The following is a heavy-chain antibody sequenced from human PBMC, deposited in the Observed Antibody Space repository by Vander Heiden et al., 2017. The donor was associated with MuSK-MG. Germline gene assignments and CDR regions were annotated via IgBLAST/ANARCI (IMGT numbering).Heavy chain of an antibody. CDR1: GYSISSGYY. J-gene: IGHJ4*02. CDR2: IYHSGST. V-gene: IGHV4-38-2*01. D-gene: IGHD3-10*01. Sequence: QVQLQESGPGLVKPSETLSLTCAVSGYSISSGYYWGWIRQPPGKGLEWIGSIYHSGSTYYNPSLKSRVTISVDTSKNQFSLKLSSVTAADTAVYYCARHGYGSGSYFNGWCQGTLVTVSS. CDR3: ARHGYGSGSYFNG.